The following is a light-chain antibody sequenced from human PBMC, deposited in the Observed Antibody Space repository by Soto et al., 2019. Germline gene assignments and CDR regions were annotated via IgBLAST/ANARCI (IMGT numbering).Light chain of an antibody. V-gene: IGKV1-5*03. Sequence: DLQMTQSPSTLSASVGDRVTITCRASQTLSKWLAWYQQKPERPPKLLIYKASTLQSGVPSRFSGSGSGTEFTLTISSLQPDDFATYYCQQYSNYFWTFGQGTKVEIK. CDR1: QTLSKW. CDR2: KAS. J-gene: IGKJ1*01. CDR3: QQYSNYFWT.